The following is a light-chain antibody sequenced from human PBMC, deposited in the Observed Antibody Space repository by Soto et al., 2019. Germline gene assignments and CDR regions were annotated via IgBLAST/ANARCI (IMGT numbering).Light chain of an antibody. Sequence: DLQMTQSPSSLSVSVGDRVTITCQASQDISNYLKWYQQKPGKAPNLLIYDASNLEAGVPSRFSGRGSGTDFTFTISGLQAEDIATYYCQQYESLPWTFGQGTKVEI. CDR3: QQYESLPWT. CDR2: DAS. CDR1: QDISNY. V-gene: IGKV1-33*01. J-gene: IGKJ1*01.